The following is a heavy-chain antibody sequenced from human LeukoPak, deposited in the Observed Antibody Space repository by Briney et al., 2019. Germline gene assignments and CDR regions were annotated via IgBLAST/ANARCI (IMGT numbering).Heavy chain of an antibody. CDR3: ARGPPHSP. J-gene: IGHJ5*02. Sequence: ASVKVSCKTSGYTFSAYIMHWVRQAPGQRLEWMGWIHSGNGNTKYSQNFQGRVTITRDTSATTVYMELSSLRSEDTGVYYCARGPPHSPWGQGTLVTVSS. CDR2: IHSGNGNT. CDR1: GYTFSAYI. V-gene: IGHV1-3*01.